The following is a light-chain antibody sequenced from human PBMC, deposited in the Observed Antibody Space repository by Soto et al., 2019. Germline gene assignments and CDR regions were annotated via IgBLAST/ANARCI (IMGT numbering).Light chain of an antibody. CDR3: QHYYSTPPA. Sequence: DIVMTQSPDSLAVSLGERATINCKSSQSVLYSSNNKNYLAWYQQKPGQPPKLLIYWASTRESGVPDRFSGSGSGTDFTLTIGSLQAEDVAIYFCQHYYSTPPAFDQGTKLEIK. V-gene: IGKV4-1*01. CDR1: QSVLYSSNNKNY. CDR2: WAS. J-gene: IGKJ2*01.